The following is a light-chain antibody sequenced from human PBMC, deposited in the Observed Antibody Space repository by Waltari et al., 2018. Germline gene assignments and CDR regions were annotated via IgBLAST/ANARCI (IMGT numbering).Light chain of an antibody. CDR2: DAS. Sequence: DTQLSQFPSTLAASFGYRVTITCRGREPINKWVDWYQKKAGKAPRVLIYDASTLKSGVPSRFSGSGSGTEFTLNIDSLQTDDFATYYCQQYNRFSSFGQGTNVEVK. J-gene: IGKJ1*01. CDR3: QQYNRFSS. CDR1: EPINKW. V-gene: IGKV1-5*01.